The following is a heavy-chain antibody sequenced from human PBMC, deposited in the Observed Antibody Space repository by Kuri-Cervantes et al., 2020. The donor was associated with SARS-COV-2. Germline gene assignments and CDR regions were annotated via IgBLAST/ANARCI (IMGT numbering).Heavy chain of an antibody. D-gene: IGHD6-19*01. V-gene: IGHV3-30*18. CDR1: GFTFSSYG. Sequence: GESLKISCAASGFTFSSYGMHWVRQAPGKGLEWVAVISYDGSNKYYADSVKGRFTISRDNSKNTLYLQMNSLRAEDTAVYYCAKVRGSGWYRAFDSWGQGTMVTVSS. CDR2: ISYDGSNK. CDR3: AKVRGSGWYRAFDS. J-gene: IGHJ3*02.